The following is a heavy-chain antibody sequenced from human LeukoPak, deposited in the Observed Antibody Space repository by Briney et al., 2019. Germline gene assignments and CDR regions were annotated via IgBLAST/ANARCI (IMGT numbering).Heavy chain of an antibody. CDR3: AKSHHVTAIDY. Sequence: GGTLRLSCAASGFTFSNYGMSWVRQAPGKGLEWVSAISGSGGSTYYADSVKGRFTISRDNSKNTLYLQMNSLRAEDTAVYYCAKSHHVTAIDYWGQGTLVTVSP. CDR2: ISGSGGST. CDR1: GFTFSNYG. J-gene: IGHJ4*02. V-gene: IGHV3-23*01. D-gene: IGHD2-21*02.